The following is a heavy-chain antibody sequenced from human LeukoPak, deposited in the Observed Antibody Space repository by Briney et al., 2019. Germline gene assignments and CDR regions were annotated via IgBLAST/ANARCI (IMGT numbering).Heavy chain of an antibody. CDR3: AKVEGIYYGSGSYIGY. V-gene: IGHV3-23*01. D-gene: IGHD3-10*01. CDR2: ISGSGGST. CDR1: GFTFSSYA. Sequence: GGSLRLSCAASGFTFSSYAMSWVRQAPGKGLEWVSAISGSGGSTYYADSMKGRFTISRDNSKNTLYLQMNSLRAEDTAVYYCAKVEGIYYGSGSYIGYWGQGTLVTVSS. J-gene: IGHJ4*02.